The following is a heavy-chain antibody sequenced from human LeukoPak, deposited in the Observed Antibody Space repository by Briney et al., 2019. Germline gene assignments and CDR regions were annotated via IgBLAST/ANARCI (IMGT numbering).Heavy chain of an antibody. D-gene: IGHD3-22*01. Sequence: ASVKVSCKASGYTFTSSGINWVRQATGQGLEWMGWMNPNSGNTGYAQKFQGRVTMTRNTSISTAYMELSSLRSEDTAVYYCAIVSRIAVVIEVWGQGTLVTVSS. CDR2: MNPNSGNT. J-gene: IGHJ4*02. V-gene: IGHV1-8*01. CDR3: AIVSRIAVVIEV. CDR1: GYTFTSSG.